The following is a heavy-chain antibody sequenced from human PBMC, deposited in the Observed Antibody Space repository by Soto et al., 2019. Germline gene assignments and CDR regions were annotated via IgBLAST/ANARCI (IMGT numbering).Heavy chain of an antibody. D-gene: IGHD6-6*01. CDR1: GYSFTTYW. J-gene: IGHJ4*02. V-gene: IGHV5-10-1*01. CDR2: IDPSNSDT. CDR3: ATSSSAFDY. Sequence: PGESLKISCNGSGYSFTTYWITWVRQMPGKGLEWMGRIDPSNSDTKYSPSFEGHVTISADKSISTAYLQWRSLKASDTAMYYCATSSSAFDYWGQGTLVTVSS.